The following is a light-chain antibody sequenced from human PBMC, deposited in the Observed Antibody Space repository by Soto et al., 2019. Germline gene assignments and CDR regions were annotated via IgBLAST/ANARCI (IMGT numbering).Light chain of an antibody. J-gene: IGKJ1*01. Sequence: DIQMTQSPSSLSASVGDRVTITCRASQSISRDLNWYQQQPGKAPRLLIYAASSLQGGVPSRFSGSGSGTEFTLTISSLQSEDFAVYYCQQYNNWPWTFGQGTKVDIK. CDR2: AAS. CDR1: QSISRD. CDR3: QQYNNWPWT. V-gene: IGKV1-39*01.